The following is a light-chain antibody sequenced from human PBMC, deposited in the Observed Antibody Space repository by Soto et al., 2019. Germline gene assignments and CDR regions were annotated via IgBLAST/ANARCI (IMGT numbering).Light chain of an antibody. Sequence: EIVLTQSPATLSLSPGERGTLSCRASQSVGGYLDWYQQKPGQAPRLLIYDASNRASGIPARFSGSGSGTDFTLTISSLEPEDLALYYCHQRSNWPPLTFGGGTKVEIK. CDR2: DAS. CDR3: HQRSNWPPLT. CDR1: QSVGGY. V-gene: IGKV3-11*01. J-gene: IGKJ4*01.